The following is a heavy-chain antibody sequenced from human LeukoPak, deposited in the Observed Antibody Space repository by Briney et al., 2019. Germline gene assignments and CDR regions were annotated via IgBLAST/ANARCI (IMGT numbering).Heavy chain of an antibody. D-gene: IGHD6-13*01. CDR1: GFTFSSYA. J-gene: IGHJ4*02. CDR3: AREARVFSSSWNYVPHFDS. Sequence: QPGGSLRLSCAASGFTFSSYAMSWVRQAPGKGLEWVANIKQDGSEKYFVDSVKGRFTISRDNAKNSLYLQMNSLRDEDTAAYYCAREARVFSSSWNYVPHFDSWGQGTLVTVSS. CDR2: IKQDGSEK. V-gene: IGHV3-7*01.